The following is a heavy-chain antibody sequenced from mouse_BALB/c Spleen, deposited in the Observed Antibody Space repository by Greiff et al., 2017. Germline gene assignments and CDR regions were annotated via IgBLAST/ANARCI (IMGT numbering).Heavy chain of an antibody. Sequence: VQLQQSGAELVRPGTSVKVSCKASGYAFTNYLIEWVKQRPGQGLEWIGVINPGSGGTNYNEKFKGKATLTADKSSSTAYMQLSSLTSDDSAVYFCARGKITTPYYYAMDYWGQGTSVTVSS. D-gene: IGHD2-4*01. CDR1: GYAFTNYL. J-gene: IGHJ4*01. CDR3: ARGKITTPYYYAMDY. CDR2: INPGSGGT. V-gene: IGHV1-54*01.